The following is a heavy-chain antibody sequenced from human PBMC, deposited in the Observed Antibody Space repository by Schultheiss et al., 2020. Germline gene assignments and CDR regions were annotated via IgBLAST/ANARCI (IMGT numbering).Heavy chain of an antibody. J-gene: IGHJ4*02. CDR2: IYYSGST. CDR3: AKDRWGSTSCSDY. CDR1: GGSISSYY. D-gene: IGHD2-2*01. Sequence: SQTLSLTCTVSGGSISSYYWSWIRQPPGKGLEWIGYIYYSGSTNYNPSLKSRVTISVDTSKNQFSLKLSSVTAADTAVYYCAKDRWGSTSCSDYWGQGTLVNVS. V-gene: IGHV4-59*12.